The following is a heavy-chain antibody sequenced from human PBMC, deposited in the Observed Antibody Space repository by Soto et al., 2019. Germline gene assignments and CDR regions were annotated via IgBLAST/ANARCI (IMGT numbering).Heavy chain of an antibody. D-gene: IGHD6-19*01. CDR3: ARSPYSSGWYVGVTPSYYYYGMDV. CDR2: IIPIFGTA. Sequence: GASVKVSCKASGGSFSSYAISWVRQAPGQGLEWMGGIIPIFGTANCAQKFQGRVTITADESTSTAYMELSSLRSADTAVYYCARSPYSSGWYVGVTPSYYYYGMDVWGQGTTVTISS. CDR1: GGSFSSYA. J-gene: IGHJ6*02. V-gene: IGHV1-69*13.